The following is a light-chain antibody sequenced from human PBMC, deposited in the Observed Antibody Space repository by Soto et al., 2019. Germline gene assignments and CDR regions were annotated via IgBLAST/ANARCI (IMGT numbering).Light chain of an antibody. J-gene: IGKJ4*01. Sequence: EIVMTQSPATLSVSPGERATLSCRASQSVSSSYFAWYQQKPGQAPRLLIYGASSRATGIPDRFSGSGSGTDFTLTIDRLEPEDFAVYHCQHYGTTPLTFGGGTKV. CDR1: QSVSSSY. V-gene: IGKV3-20*01. CDR3: QHYGTTPLT. CDR2: GAS.